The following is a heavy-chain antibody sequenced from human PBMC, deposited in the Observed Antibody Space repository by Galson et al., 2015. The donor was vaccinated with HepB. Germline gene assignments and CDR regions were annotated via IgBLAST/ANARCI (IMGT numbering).Heavy chain of an antibody. D-gene: IGHD3-9*01. CDR2: IIPILGIA. J-gene: IGHJ1*01. V-gene: IGHV1-69*04. CDR1: GGTFSSYA. CDR3: ASASAIFWRWEYFQH. Sequence: SVKVSCKASGGTFSSYAISWVRQAPGQGLEWMGRIIPILGIANYAQKFQGRVTITADKSTSTAYMELSSLRSEDTAVYHCASASAIFWRWEYFQHWGQGTLVTVSS.